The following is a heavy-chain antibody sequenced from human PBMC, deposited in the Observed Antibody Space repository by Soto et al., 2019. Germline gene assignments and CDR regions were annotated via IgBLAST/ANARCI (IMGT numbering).Heavy chain of an antibody. J-gene: IGHJ5*02. V-gene: IGHV1-18*04. CDR1: RYSFPSYG. CDR3: ARRYSSSWYDWFDP. Sequence: ASVKVSCKASRYSFPSYGISWVRQAPGQGLEWMGWISAYNGNTNYAQKLQGRVTMTTDTSTSTAYMELRSLRSDDTAVYYCARRYSSSWYDWFDPWGQGTLVTVSS. CDR2: ISAYNGNT. D-gene: IGHD6-13*01.